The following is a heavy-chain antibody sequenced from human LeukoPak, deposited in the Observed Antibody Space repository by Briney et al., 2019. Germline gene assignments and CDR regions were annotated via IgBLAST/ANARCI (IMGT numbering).Heavy chain of an antibody. CDR1: GFTFSSYA. CDR3: ARGILPRIAARLDY. V-gene: IGHV3-30*01. J-gene: IGHJ4*02. D-gene: IGHD6-6*01. Sequence: GGSLRPSCAASGFTFSSYAMHWVRQAPGKGLEWVAVISYDGSNKYYADSVKGRFTISRDNSKNTLYLQMNSLRAEDTAVYYCARGILPRIAARLDYWGQGTLVTVSS. CDR2: ISYDGSNK.